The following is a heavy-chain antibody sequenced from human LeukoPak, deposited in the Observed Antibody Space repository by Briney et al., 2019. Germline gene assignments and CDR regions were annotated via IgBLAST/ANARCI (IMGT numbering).Heavy chain of an antibody. V-gene: IGHV3-23*01. CDR3: AKDLGGKPYYYYGMDV. CDR1: GFTFRSYA. CDR2: ISGGGGGT. Sequence: RGSLRLSCAASGFTFRSYAMTGVRQAPGKVLEWVSAISGGGGGTFYADSVKGRFTISIDNSKNTLYLQMNSLSAEDTAVYYCAKDLGGKPYYYYGMDVWGQGTTVTVSS. J-gene: IGHJ6*02.